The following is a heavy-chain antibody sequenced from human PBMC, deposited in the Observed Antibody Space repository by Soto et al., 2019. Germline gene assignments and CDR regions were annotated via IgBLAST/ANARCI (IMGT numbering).Heavy chain of an antibody. D-gene: IGHD6-19*01. V-gene: IGHV3-23*01. CDR2: ISGSGGST. CDR3: AKHPGYSSGWYQASYVFDY. CDR1: GFTFSSYA. Sequence: GGSLRLSCAASGFTFSSYAMSWVRQAPGKGLEWVSAISGSGGSTYYADSVKGRFTISRDNSKNTLYLQMNSLRAEDTAVYYCAKHPGYSSGWYQASYVFDYWGQGTLFTVSS. J-gene: IGHJ4*02.